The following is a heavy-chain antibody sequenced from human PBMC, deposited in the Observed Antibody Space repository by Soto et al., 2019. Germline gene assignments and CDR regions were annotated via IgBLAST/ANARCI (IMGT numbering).Heavy chain of an antibody. V-gene: IGHV1-18*01. CDR2: ISTYNGNT. CDR1: GYTFTTYD. Sequence: ASVKVSCKASGYTFTTYDISWVRQAPGQGLEWMGRISTYNGNTNYPQSLQGRLTLTTDTSTTAAYMELRSLRSDDTAVYYCARVVAGTMPDYWGQGTLVTVSS. CDR3: ARVVAGTMPDY. J-gene: IGHJ4*02. D-gene: IGHD6-19*01.